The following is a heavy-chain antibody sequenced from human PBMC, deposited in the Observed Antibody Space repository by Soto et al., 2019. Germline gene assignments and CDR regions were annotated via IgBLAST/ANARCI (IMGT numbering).Heavy chain of an antibody. V-gene: IGHV4-31*03. Sequence: LSLTCTVSGGSISSGGYYWSWIRHHPGKGLEWIGYIYYSGSTYYNPSLKSRVTISVDTSKNQFSLKLSSVTAADTAVYYCARDKRLVEAKSLSYYYYGMDVWGQGTTVTVSS. J-gene: IGHJ6*02. CDR1: GGSISSGGYY. CDR3: ARDKRLVEAKSLSYYYYGMDV. D-gene: IGHD1-26*01. CDR2: IYYSGST.